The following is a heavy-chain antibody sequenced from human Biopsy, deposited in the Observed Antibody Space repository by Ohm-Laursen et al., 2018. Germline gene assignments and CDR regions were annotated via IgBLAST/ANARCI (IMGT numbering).Heavy chain of an antibody. J-gene: IGHJ5*02. CDR2: IIGIFRTA. CDR3: ARGGGYNWNNGWFDP. D-gene: IGHD1/OR15-1a*01. CDR1: GGTFSSSA. V-gene: IGHV1-69*13. Sequence: ASVKVSCKASGGTFSSSAITWVRQAPGQGLEWMGGIIGIFRTAHYAQKFQGRVTITADEFMSTAYMELSSLRSEDTAVYYCARGGGYNWNNGWFDPWGQGTLVTVSS.